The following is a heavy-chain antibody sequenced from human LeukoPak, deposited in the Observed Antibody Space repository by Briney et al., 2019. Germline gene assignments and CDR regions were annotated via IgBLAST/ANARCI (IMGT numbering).Heavy chain of an antibody. D-gene: IGHD5-24*01. Sequence: GGSLRLSCAASGFTFSSYGMHWVRKAPGKGLEWVAVISYDGSNKYYADSVKGRFTISRDNSKNTLYLQMNSLRAEDTAVYYCAKAGDGYNLLSSDYWGQGTLVTVSS. CDR2: ISYDGSNK. V-gene: IGHV3-30*18. J-gene: IGHJ4*02. CDR3: AKAGDGYNLLSSDY. CDR1: GFTFSSYG.